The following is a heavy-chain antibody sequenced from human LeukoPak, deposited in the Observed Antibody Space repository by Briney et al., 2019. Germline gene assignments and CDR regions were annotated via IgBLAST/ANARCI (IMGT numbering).Heavy chain of an antibody. V-gene: IGHV3-30-3*01. Sequence: GGSLRLSRAASGFTFSSYAMHWVRQAPGKGLEWVAVISYDGSNKYYADSVKGRFTISRDNSKNTLYLQMNSLRAEDTAVYYCARDASTYGMDVWGQGTTVTVSS. CDR2: ISYDGSNK. CDR3: ARDASTYGMDV. J-gene: IGHJ6*02. CDR1: GFTFSSYA.